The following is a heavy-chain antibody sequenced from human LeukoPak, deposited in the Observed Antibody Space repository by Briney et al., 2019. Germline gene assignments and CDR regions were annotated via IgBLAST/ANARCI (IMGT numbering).Heavy chain of an antibody. V-gene: IGHV1-69*06. CDR3: ARVRGYSSGWCAVWYHP. CDR2: IIPILGTA. Sequence: ASVKVSCKASGGTFSSYAISWVRQAPGQWLEWMGGIIPILGTANYAQKFQGRVTITADKATSTVYMEMSSLRSEETAVYYCARVRGYSSGWCAVWYHPWGQGTLVSVSS. D-gene: IGHD6-19*01. J-gene: IGHJ5*02. CDR1: GGTFSSYA.